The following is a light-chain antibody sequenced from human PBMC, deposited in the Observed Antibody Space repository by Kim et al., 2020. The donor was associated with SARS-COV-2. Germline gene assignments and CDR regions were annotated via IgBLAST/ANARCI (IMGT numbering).Light chain of an antibody. CDR3: QQYNKWPPWT. CDR1: QTIGIN. Sequence: EVIMTQSPATLSVSPGERAILSCRASQTIGINLAWYQQKPGQAPRLLIYATSTRATGTPTRFSGSGSGTEFTLTISSLQSEDFAVYYCQQYNKWPPWTFGQGTKVDIK. V-gene: IGKV3-15*01. CDR2: ATS. J-gene: IGKJ1*01.